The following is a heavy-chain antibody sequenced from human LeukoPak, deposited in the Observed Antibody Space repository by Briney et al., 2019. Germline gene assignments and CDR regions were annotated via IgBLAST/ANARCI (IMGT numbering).Heavy chain of an antibody. CDR3: ARRYYSMDV. V-gene: IGHV3-30*03. CDR2: ISYDGSNK. J-gene: IGHJ6*02. Sequence: GGSLRLSCAASGFTFSSYGMHWVRQAPGKGLEWVAVISYDGSNKYYADSVKGRFTISRDNSKNTLYLQMNSLRAEDTAVYYCARRYYSMDVWGQGTTVTISS. CDR1: GFTFSSYG.